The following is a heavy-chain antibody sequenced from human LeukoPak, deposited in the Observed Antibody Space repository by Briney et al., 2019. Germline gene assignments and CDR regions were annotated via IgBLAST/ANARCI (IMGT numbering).Heavy chain of an antibody. CDR1: GFAFKTYA. CDR3: AKDRGRYPDAFDI. J-gene: IGHJ3*02. CDR2: ISGSGAIT. Sequence: PGGSLRLSCAASGFAFKTYAMSWVRQAPGKGLEWVSAISGSGAITYYADSVKGRFTISRDNSKNTLYLQMNGLRAEDTAIYYCAKDRGRYPDAFDIWGQGTMVTVSS. V-gene: IGHV3-23*01. D-gene: IGHD2-2*02.